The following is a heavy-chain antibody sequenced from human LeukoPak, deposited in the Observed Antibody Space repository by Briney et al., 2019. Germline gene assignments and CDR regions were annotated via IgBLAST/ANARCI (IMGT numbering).Heavy chain of an antibody. V-gene: IGHV3-15*01. CDR2: IKSKTDGGTT. D-gene: IGHD1-26*01. CDR1: GFTFSNAW. Sequence: PGGSLRLSCAASGFTFSNAWMSWVPQTPGKGLEWVGRIKSKTDGGTTDYAAPVKGRFTISRDDSKNTLYLQMNSLKTEDTAVYYCTTQLVGATTGAFGDYWGQGTLVTVSS. J-gene: IGHJ4*02. CDR3: TTQLVGATTGAFGDY.